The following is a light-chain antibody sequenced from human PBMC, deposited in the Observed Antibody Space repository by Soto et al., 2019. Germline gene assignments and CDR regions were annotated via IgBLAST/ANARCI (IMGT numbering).Light chain of an antibody. Sequence: EMVLTQSPGTLSLSPGERATLSCRASQSVSSSYLAWYQQKFGQAPSLLIYDASSRATGVPDRFSGSGSGADFTLTISRLEPEDFAVYYCLQYGSSPRTFGQGTTVEFK. CDR1: QSVSSSY. CDR2: DAS. V-gene: IGKV3-20*01. J-gene: IGKJ1*01. CDR3: LQYGSSPRT.